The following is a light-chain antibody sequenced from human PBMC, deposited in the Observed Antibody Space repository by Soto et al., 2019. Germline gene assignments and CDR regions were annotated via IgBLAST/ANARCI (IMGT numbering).Light chain of an antibody. Sequence: DVVMTQSPLSLAVSLGQTASISCRSSQSLVFSDGNVYLNWFHQRPGQSPRRLIYKVSNRDSGVPEEFSGSGSGTDFTLKISRVEAEDVGFYYCMQSTRWVYTFGQGTKLEIK. CDR2: KVS. CDR3: MQSTRWVYT. V-gene: IGKV2-30*01. J-gene: IGKJ2*01. CDR1: QSLVFSDGNVY.